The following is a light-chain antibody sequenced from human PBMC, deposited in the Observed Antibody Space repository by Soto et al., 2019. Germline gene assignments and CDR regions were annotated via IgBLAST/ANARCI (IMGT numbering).Light chain of an antibody. CDR1: QSVRSSY. Sequence: EIVLTQSPGTLSLSPGERATLSCRASQSVRSSYLAWYQQKPGQAPRLFIYGASSRATGIPDRFSGTGSGTDFTLTISRLEPEDFAVYYCQQYGGSPYTFGQGTKLEIK. CDR2: GAS. J-gene: IGKJ2*01. CDR3: QQYGGSPYT. V-gene: IGKV3-20*01.